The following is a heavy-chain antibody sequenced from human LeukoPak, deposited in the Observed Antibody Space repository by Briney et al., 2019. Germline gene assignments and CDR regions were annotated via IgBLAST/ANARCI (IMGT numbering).Heavy chain of an antibody. V-gene: IGHV1-2*04. J-gene: IGHJ6*02. Sequence: ASVKVSCTASGYTFTGYYMHWVRQAPGQGLEWMGWINPNSGGTNYAQKFQGWVTMTRDTSISTAYMELSRLRSDDTAVYYCARDLGGATGYGYYYGMDVWGQGTTVTVSS. CDR1: GYTFTGYY. CDR2: INPNSGGT. D-gene: IGHD5-18*01. CDR3: ARDLGGATGYGYYYGMDV.